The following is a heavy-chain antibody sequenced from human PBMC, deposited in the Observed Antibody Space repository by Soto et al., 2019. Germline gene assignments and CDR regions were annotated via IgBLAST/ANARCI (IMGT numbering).Heavy chain of an antibody. CDR2: INGDGSST. CDR1: GFTFTTYW. CDR3: AGDDVLIDY. Sequence: EVQLVESGGGLVQPGGSLRLSCAASGFTFTTYWMHWVRQAPGKGLVWVSRINGDGSSTTYADSVKGRFTISRDNAKNTLYLQMNSLRAEDTAVYYCAGDDVLIDYWCQGTLVTVSS. J-gene: IGHJ4*02. V-gene: IGHV3-74*03. D-gene: IGHD3-9*01.